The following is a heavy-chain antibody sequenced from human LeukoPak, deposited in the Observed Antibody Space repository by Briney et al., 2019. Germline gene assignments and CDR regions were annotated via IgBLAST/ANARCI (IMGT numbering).Heavy chain of an antibody. CDR1: GGSFSGYY. V-gene: IGHV4-34*01. CDR3: ARAAEDIVVVVAATLGYFDY. D-gene: IGHD2-15*01. J-gene: IGHJ4*02. CDR2: INHSGGT. Sequence: SETLSLTCAVYGGSFSGYYWSWIRQPPGKGLEWIGEINHSGGTNYNPSLKSRVTISVDTSKNQFSLKLSSVTAADTAVYYCARAAEDIVVVVAATLGYFDYWGQGTLVTVSS.